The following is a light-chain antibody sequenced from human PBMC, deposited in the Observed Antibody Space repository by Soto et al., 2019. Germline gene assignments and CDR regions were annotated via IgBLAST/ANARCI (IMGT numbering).Light chain of an antibody. CDR3: SSYSDSDTKV. Sequence: QSALTQPASVSGSPGQSITISCGGTSSEVGAYIYVSWYQQYPGKAPKLIIYEVNNRPSGVSGRFSGSKSDTTAYLTISGLQADDDADYYCSSYSDSDTKVFGTGTKATV. CDR2: EVN. CDR1: SSEVGAYIY. J-gene: IGLJ1*01. V-gene: IGLV2-14*03.